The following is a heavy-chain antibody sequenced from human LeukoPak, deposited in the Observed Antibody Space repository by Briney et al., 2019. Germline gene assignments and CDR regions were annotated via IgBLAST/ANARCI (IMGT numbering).Heavy chain of an antibody. D-gene: IGHD6-19*01. CDR2: IYYSGST. V-gene: IGHV4-59*08. J-gene: IGHJ4*02. CDR1: GGSMSPYH. Sequence: PSETLSLTCTVSGGSMSPYHWGWIRQPPGKGLEWTGYIYYSGSTNYNPSLNSRVTISVDTSKNQFSLRLSSVTAADTAIYARAVSGRFAYWGQGTLATAS. CDR3: AVSGRFAY.